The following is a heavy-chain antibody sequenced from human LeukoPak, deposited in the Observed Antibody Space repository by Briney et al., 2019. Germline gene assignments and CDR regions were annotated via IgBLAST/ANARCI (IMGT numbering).Heavy chain of an antibody. D-gene: IGHD2/OR15-2a*01. CDR2: INWNGGST. CDR3: ARVGPSSASMTPAYGMDV. CDR1: GFTLDDYG. V-gene: IGHV3-20*04. J-gene: IGHJ6*02. Sequence: PGGPLRLSCAASGFTLDDYGMSWVRQAPGKGLEWVSGINWNGGSTGYADSVKGRFTISRDNAKNSLYLQMNSLRAEDTALYYCARVGPSSASMTPAYGMDVWGQGTTVTVSS.